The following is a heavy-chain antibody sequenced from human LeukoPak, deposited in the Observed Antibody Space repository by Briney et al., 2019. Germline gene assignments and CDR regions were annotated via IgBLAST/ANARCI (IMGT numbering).Heavy chain of an antibody. CDR1: GFTFSDYY. D-gene: IGHD2-2*01. Sequence: GGSLRLSCAASGFTFSDYYMSWIREAPGKGLVWVSYISSSSSYTNCADSVKGRFTICGDNAKHCLYVQMDSLRAEDTGVYYCARVHSSTYFATDYWGKGTLVTVFS. CDR3: ARVHSSTYFATDY. CDR2: ISSSSSYT. J-gene: IGHJ4*02. V-gene: IGHV3-11*06.